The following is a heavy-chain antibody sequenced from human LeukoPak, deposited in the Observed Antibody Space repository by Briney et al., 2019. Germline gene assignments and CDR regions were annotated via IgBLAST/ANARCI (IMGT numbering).Heavy chain of an antibody. CDR1: GYSFTSYW. J-gene: IGHJ4*02. V-gene: IGHV5-51*01. D-gene: IGHD7-27*01. Sequence: AASLLICCDAAGYSFTSYWSGWGRQLPGKGQVWMGIIYPGDTATRYNPSFQGQVTTSADKSISTAYQQWSSLKASDTAIYYCARRGNWGGSDYFDYWGQGTLVTVSS. CDR3: ARRGNWGGSDYFDY. CDR2: IYPGDTAT.